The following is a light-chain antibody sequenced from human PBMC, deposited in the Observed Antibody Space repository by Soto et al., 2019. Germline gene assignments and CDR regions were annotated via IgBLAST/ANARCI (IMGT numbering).Light chain of an antibody. Sequence: ERATLSCRASQNIDNKLVWYQQKPGQVPRLLIYDASTRATSIPARFSGSGSGTEFTLTISSLQSEDFAFYYCQQFHYWWTFGQGTKVDI. J-gene: IGKJ1*01. CDR3: QQFHYWWT. CDR2: DAS. V-gene: IGKV3-15*01. CDR1: QNIDNK.